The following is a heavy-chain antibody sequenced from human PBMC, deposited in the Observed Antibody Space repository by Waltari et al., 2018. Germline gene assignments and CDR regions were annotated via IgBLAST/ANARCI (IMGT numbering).Heavy chain of an antibody. V-gene: IGHV4-39*01. Sequence: QLQLQESGPGPVKPSETLSLTCSVSGGSIDTPKHYWSWIRQPPGQGLEWIGTISYAGTHYTNPSLRSRLTMSRDTSKNQLSLTLGSTTAADTAVYYCATYIGASVGTAAFDVWGQGTMVTVSS. CDR1: GGSIDTPKHY. D-gene: IGHD5-12*01. J-gene: IGHJ3*01. CDR3: ATYIGASVGTAAFDV. CDR2: ISYAGTH.